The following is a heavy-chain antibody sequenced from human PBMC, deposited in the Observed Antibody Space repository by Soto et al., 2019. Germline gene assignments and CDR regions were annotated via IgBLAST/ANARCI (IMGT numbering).Heavy chain of an antibody. Sequence: QVQLVESGGGVVQPGRSLRLSCAASGFTFSSYGMHWVRQAPGKGLEWVAVIWYDGSNKYYADSVKGRFTISRDNSKNTLYLQMNSLRAEDTAVYYCASGYDSSGYSLYSDYWCQGTLVTVSS. CDR3: ASGYDSSGYSLYSDY. J-gene: IGHJ4*02. CDR1: GFTFSSYG. CDR2: IWYDGSNK. D-gene: IGHD3-22*01. V-gene: IGHV3-33*01.